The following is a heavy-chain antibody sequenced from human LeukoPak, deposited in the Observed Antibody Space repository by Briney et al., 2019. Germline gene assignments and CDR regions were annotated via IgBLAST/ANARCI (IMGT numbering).Heavy chain of an antibody. J-gene: IGHJ6*02. Sequence: SEALSLTCTVSGGSISSYYWSWIRQPPEKGLEWIGYIYTSGSTNYNPSLKSRVTISVDTSKNQFSLKLSSVTAADTAVYYCVRVVPAARFGMDVWGQGTTVTVSS. CDR1: GGSISSYY. CDR3: VRVVPAARFGMDV. D-gene: IGHD2-2*01. CDR2: IYTSGST. V-gene: IGHV4-4*09.